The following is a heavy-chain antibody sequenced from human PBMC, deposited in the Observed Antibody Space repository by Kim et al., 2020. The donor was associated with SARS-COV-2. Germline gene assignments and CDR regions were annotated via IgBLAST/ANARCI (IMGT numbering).Heavy chain of an antibody. D-gene: IGHD5-18*01. CDR2: IYPGDSDT. CDR3: ARVDTAMVTGAYYFDY. V-gene: IGHV5-51*01. Sequence: GESLKISCKGSGYSFTSYWIGWVRQMPGKGLEWMGIIYPGDSDTRYSPSFQGQVTISADKSISTAYLQWSSLKASDAAMYYCARVDTAMVTGAYYFDYWGQGTLVTVSS. CDR1: GYSFTSYW. J-gene: IGHJ4*02.